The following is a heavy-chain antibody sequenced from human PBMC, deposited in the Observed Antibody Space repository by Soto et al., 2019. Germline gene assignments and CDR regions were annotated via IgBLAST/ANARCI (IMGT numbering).Heavy chain of an antibody. V-gene: IGHV3-53*04. CDR1: GFTVSSNY. D-gene: IGHD4-17*01. CDR2: IYSGGST. Sequence: EVQLVESGGGLVQPGGSLRLSCAASGFTVSSNYMSWVRQAPGKGLEWVSVIYSGGSTYYADSVKGRFTISRQNSKNTLYLLMNSLRAEDTAVYYCARDFRPPYGVRYFDYWGQGTLVTVSS. J-gene: IGHJ4*02. CDR3: ARDFRPPYGVRYFDY.